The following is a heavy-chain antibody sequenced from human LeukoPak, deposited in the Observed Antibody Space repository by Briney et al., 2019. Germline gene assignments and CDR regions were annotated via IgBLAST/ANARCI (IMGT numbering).Heavy chain of an antibody. J-gene: IGHJ4*02. Sequence: GRSLRLSCAASGFTFSSYAMHWVRQAPGKGLEWVAVISYDGSNKYYADSVKGRFTISRDNSKNTLYLQMNSLRAEDTAVYYCAKPPTYYYDSSGYFWGQGTLVTVSS. CDR3: AKPPTYYYDSSGYF. CDR2: ISYDGSNK. D-gene: IGHD3-22*01. V-gene: IGHV3-30-3*02. CDR1: GFTFSSYA.